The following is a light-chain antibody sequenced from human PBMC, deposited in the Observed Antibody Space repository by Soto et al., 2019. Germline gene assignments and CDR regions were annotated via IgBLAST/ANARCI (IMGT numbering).Light chain of an antibody. Sequence: DIVMTQSPLSLPVAPGEPASISCRSSQSLLQTNGYTYLDWYLQKPGQSPQLLIYLISIRASGVPDRFSGSGSGTEFTLKISKVEAEDVGVYYCMQSLQTPPWTFGPGTKVDIK. J-gene: IGKJ1*01. CDR2: LIS. V-gene: IGKV2-28*01. CDR1: QSLLQTNGYTY. CDR3: MQSLQTPPWT.